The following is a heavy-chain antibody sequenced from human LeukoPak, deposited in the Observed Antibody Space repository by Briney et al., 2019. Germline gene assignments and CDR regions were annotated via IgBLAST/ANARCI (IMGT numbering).Heavy chain of an antibody. D-gene: IGHD2-2*01. Sequence: PGGSLRLSCAASGFTFSSYGMHWVRQAPGKGLEWVAFIRYDGSNKYYADSVKGRFTISRDNSKNTLYLQTNSLRAEDTAVYYCAKVIVVSDAFDIWGQGTMVTVSS. J-gene: IGHJ3*02. CDR2: IRYDGSNK. CDR3: AKVIVVSDAFDI. V-gene: IGHV3-30*02. CDR1: GFTFSSYG.